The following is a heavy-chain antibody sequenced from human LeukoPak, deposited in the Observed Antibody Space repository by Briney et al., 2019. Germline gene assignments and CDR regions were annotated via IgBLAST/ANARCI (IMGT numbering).Heavy chain of an antibody. V-gene: IGHV3-21*01. D-gene: IGHD2/OR15-2a*01. CDR2: ISSSSSYI. CDR3: ASQNWYNWFDP. J-gene: IGHJ5*02. Sequence: GGSLRLSCAASGFTFSSYSMNWVRQAPGKGLEWVSSISSSSSYIYYADSVKGRFTISRDNAKNSLYLQMNSLRAEDTAVYYCASQNWYNWFDPWGQGTLATVSS. CDR1: GFTFSSYS.